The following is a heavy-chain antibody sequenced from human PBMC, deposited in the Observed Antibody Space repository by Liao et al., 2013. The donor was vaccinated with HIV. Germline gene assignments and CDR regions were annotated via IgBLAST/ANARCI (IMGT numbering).Heavy chain of an antibody. CDR1: GDSVSSYY. V-gene: IGHV4-59*02. D-gene: IGHD6-13*01. CDR3: AREGIAAAGDNYYYMDV. J-gene: IGHJ6*03. CDR2: MYDSGST. Sequence: QVQLLESGPGLVRPSETLSLTCTVSGDSVSSYYWSWVRQPPGKGLEWIGYMYDSGSTNSNPSLKSRVTMSMDTTKNQFSLNLKSVTAADTGVYYCAREGIAAAGDNYYYMDVWGKGTTVTISS.